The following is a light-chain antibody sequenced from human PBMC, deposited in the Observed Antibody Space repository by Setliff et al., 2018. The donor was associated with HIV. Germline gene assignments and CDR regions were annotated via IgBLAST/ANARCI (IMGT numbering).Light chain of an antibody. CDR1: SSDVGGYNY. J-gene: IGLJ1*01. CDR3: SSYRSSDTGV. CDR2: EVT. Sequence: QSALAQPASVSGSPGQSITISCTGTSSDVGGYNYVSWYQQHPGKAPKLIIYEVTNRPSGVSNRFSGSKSGNTASLTISGLQAEDEADYYCSSYRSSDTGVFGTGTKVTGL. V-gene: IGLV2-14*01.